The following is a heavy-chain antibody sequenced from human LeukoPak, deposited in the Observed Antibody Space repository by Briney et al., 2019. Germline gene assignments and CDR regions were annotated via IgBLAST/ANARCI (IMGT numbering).Heavy chain of an antibody. CDR3: ARDCSASSSDYYPLGY. V-gene: IGHV3-66*01. CDR2: IYSGGST. CDR1: GFTVSSKY. D-gene: IGHD3-22*01. J-gene: IGHJ4*02. Sequence: GGSLRLSCAASGFTVSSKYMSWVRQAPGKGLEWVSVIYSGGSTYYADSVKGRFTISRDNSKNTVYLQMNSLGAEDTAVYYSARDCSASSSDYYPLGYWGQGTLVTVSS.